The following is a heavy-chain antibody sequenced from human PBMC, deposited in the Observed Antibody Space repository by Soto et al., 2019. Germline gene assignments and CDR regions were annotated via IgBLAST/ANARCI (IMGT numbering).Heavy chain of an antibody. CDR1: GGSFGGYY. J-gene: IGHJ6*03. CDR2: INQSGST. CDR3: ARAQGYGFRNYDYMDV. Sequence: QVQLQQWAAGLLNPSRPRSLTCAVYGGSFGGYYWAWIRQPPGRGLEWIGEINQSGSTNYNPSLKSRVTISVDTSKNQFSLKLSSVTAADTAVYYCARAQGYGFRNYDYMDVWGKGTTVTVSS. V-gene: IGHV4-34*01. D-gene: IGHD5-12*01.